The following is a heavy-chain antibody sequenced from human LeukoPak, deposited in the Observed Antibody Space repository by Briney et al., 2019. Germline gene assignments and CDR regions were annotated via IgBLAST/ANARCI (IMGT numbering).Heavy chain of an antibody. Sequence: ASVKVSCKVSGYTLTELAMHWVRQAPGKGLECIGGFDPEKGETIYTQQLQGRLTMTEDTSTDTAYMELSSLTSEDTAVYYWATTVGPLSLIPCYFHWWGQPSLVSVSS. J-gene: IGHJ4*01. V-gene: IGHV1-24*01. D-gene: IGHD2-21*01. CDR3: ATTVGPLSLIPCYFHW. CDR1: GYTLTELA. CDR2: FDPEKGET.